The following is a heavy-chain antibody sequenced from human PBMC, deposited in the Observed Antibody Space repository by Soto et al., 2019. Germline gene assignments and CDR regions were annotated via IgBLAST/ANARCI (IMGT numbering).Heavy chain of an antibody. CDR1: GFTFSTYA. Sequence: GSLRLSCAASGFTFSTYAMSWVRQAPGKGLEWVSAITGGGGSTSYADSVKGRFTISRDNSKNTLYLQMNSLRADDTAVYYCAKVRDSSSWRHYFDYWGQGTLVTV. J-gene: IGHJ4*02. V-gene: IGHV3-23*01. D-gene: IGHD6-13*01. CDR3: AKVRDSSSWRHYFDY. CDR2: ITGGGGST.